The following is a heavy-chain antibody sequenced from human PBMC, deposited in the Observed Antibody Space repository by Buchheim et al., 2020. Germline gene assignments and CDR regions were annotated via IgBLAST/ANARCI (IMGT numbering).Heavy chain of an antibody. CDR2: INPNSGGT. D-gene: IGHD6-13*01. V-gene: IGHV1-2*06. CDR3: AREQQLGYYYYGMDV. J-gene: IGHJ6*02. Sequence: QVQLVQSGAEAKKPGASVKVSCKASGYTFTGYYMHWVRQAPGQGLEWMGRINPNSGGTNYAQKFQGRVTMTRDTSISTAYMELSRLRADDTAVYCCAREQQLGYYYYGMDVWGQGIT. CDR1: GYTFTGYY.